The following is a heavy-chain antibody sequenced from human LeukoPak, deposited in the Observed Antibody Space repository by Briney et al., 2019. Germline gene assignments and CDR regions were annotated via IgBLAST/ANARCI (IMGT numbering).Heavy chain of an antibody. D-gene: IGHD1-26*01. Sequence: GGSLRLSCAASGFTFSSNYMSWVRQAPGKGLEWVSVIYSGGSTYYADSVKGRFTISRDNSKNTLYLQMNSLRAEDTAVYYCVWGASYEPVSLDYWGQGTLVTVSS. CDR3: VWGASYEPVSLDY. CDR2: IYSGGST. CDR1: GFTFSSNY. J-gene: IGHJ4*02. V-gene: IGHV3-53*01.